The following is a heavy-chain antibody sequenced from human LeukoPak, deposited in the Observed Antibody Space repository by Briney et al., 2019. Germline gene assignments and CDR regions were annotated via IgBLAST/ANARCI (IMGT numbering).Heavy chain of an antibody. CDR3: ARDRGWQQFDY. D-gene: IGHD5-24*01. CDR2: IYNDGSP. CDR1: GFTVSNSY. J-gene: IGHJ4*01. Sequence: GGSLRLSCAASGFTVSNSYISWVRQAPGKGLEWVSIIYNDGSPYYADSVKGRFSISRDNAKNSLYLELNSLRAEDTGVYFCARDRGWQQFDYWGQGTLVTVSS. V-gene: IGHV3-53*01.